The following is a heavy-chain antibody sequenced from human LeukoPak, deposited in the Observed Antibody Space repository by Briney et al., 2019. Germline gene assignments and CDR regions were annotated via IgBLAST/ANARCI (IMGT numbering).Heavy chain of an antibody. J-gene: IGHJ4*02. Sequence: SETLTLTCTISGGSVSDYYWSWIRQSPGKGLEWIGYIYHTGSTSYSPSLKSRVTIPADTSQNQFSLKLSSVTAADTAVYYCASRKLGNDYWGQGTLVTVSS. V-gene: IGHV4-59*02. D-gene: IGHD7-27*01. CDR3: ASRKLGNDY. CDR2: IYHTGST. CDR1: GGSVSDYY.